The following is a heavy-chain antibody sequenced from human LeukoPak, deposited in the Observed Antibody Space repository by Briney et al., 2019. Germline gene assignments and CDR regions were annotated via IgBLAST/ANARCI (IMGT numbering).Heavy chain of an antibody. CDR3: ARDIKN. CDR1: GFTVSNNY. J-gene: IGHJ4*02. D-gene: IGHD2/OR15-2a*01. CDR2: IYIGGST. Sequence: PGGSLRLSCAASGFTVSNNYMSWVRQAPGKGLECVSIIYIGGSTYYADSVKGRFTISRDNSKNTLYLQLNSLRVEDTAVYYCARDIKNWGQGTLVTVSS. V-gene: IGHV3-53*01.